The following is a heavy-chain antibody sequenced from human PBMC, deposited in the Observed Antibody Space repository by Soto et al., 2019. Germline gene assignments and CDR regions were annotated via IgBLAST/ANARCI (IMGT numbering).Heavy chain of an antibody. CDR2: ISTSGSTV. V-gene: IGHV3-48*02. CDR1: GFSFSGYT. D-gene: IGHD3-22*01. CDR3: ARERTHYDESGGFVGYYYGMDV. Sequence: PGGSLRLSCAASGFSFSGYTMDWVRQPPGKGLEWVSYISTSGSTVYYADSVRGRFTISRDNAKSSLYLQMNSLRDEDTAVYYCARERTHYDESGGFVGYYYGMDVWGLGTTVTVSS. J-gene: IGHJ6*02.